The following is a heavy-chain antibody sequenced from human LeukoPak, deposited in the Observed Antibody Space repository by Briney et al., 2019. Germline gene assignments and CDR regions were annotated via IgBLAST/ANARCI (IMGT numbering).Heavy chain of an antibody. Sequence: GGSLRLSCAASGFTFSNFAMSWVRQAPGKGLEWVSAITSTGSSTYYADSVKGRFTISRDNSKNTLYLQMNSLRAEDTAVYYCAAKGRGWHFPFAYGGRGPVATVSS. D-gene: IGHD2/OR15-2a*01. CDR3: AAKGRGWHFPFAY. V-gene: IGHV3-23*01. CDR1: GFTFSNFA. CDR2: ITSTGSST. J-gene: IGHJ4*02.